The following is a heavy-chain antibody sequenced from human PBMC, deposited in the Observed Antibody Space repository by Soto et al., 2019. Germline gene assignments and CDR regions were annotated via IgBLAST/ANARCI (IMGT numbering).Heavy chain of an antibody. CDR3: ARDTAMAYYFDY. D-gene: IGHD5-18*01. V-gene: IGHV4-59*01. CDR1: GGSISSYY. CDR2: IYYSGST. J-gene: IGHJ4*02. Sequence: SETLSLTCTVSGGSISSYYWSWIRQPPGKGLEWIGYIYYSGSTNYNPSLKSRVTISVDTSKNQFSLKLSSVTVADTAVYYCARDTAMAYYFDYWGQGTLVTVS.